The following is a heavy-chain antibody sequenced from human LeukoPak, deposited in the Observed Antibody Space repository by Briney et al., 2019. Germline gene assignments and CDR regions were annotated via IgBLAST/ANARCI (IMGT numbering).Heavy chain of an antibody. Sequence: SQTLSLTCAISGDSVSSNSAAWSWIRQSPSRGLQWLGRTYYRSKGYYDYAVFVESRITINPDTSKNQFSLQLTSVPPEDTAVYYCARHSTGTMAFDIWGQGTMVTVSS. D-gene: IGHD1-7*01. J-gene: IGHJ3*02. CDR3: ARHSTGTMAFDI. V-gene: IGHV6-1*01. CDR1: GDSVSSNSAA. CDR2: TYYRSKGYY.